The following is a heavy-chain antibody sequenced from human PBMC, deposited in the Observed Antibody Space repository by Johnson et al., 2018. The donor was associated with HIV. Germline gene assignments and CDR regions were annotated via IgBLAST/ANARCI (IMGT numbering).Heavy chain of an antibody. V-gene: IGHV3-30*02. D-gene: IGHD4-23*01. Sequence: QVQLVESGGGVVQPGRSLRLSCAASRFTFSNYDMHWVRQAPGKGLEWVAFIRYDGSHKYYADSVKGRFTISRDTFKNTLYLQMNSLRGEDTAVYYCAKSKLPDLVLDIWGQGTVVTVSS. CDR3: AKSKLPDLVLDI. J-gene: IGHJ3*02. CDR2: IRYDGSHK. CDR1: RFTFSNYD.